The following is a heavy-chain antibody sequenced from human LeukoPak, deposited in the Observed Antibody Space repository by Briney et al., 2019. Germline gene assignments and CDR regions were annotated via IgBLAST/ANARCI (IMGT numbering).Heavy chain of an antibody. CDR2: ISAYNGNT. V-gene: IGHV1-18*01. CDR3: ARDYRPYYYDSSGYVGL. D-gene: IGHD3-22*01. J-gene: IGHJ4*02. Sequence: GASVTVSCKASGYTFTSYGISWVRQAPGQGLEWMGWISAYNGNTNYAQKLQGRVTMTTDTSTSTAYMELRSLRSDDTAVYYCARDYRPYYYDSSGYVGLWGQGTLVTVSS. CDR1: GYTFTSYG.